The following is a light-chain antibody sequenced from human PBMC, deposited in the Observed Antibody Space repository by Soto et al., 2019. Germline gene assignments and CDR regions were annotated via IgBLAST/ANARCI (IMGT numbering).Light chain of an antibody. Sequence: QSVLTQPGSLSGSRGQSITISCTGTSSDVGSYNLVSWYQQHPGKAPKLMIYEVTQRPSGVSDRFSGSKSGNTASLTISGLQAEDEADYYCCSYAGGTYVFGTGTKVTVL. CDR2: EVT. CDR1: SSDVGSYNL. V-gene: IGLV2-23*02. CDR3: CSYAGGTYV. J-gene: IGLJ1*01.